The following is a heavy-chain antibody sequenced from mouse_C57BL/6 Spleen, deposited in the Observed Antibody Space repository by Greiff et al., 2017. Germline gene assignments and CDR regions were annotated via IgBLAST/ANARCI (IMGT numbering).Heavy chain of an antibody. V-gene: IGHV5-9*01. CDR2: ISGGGGNT. CDR1: GFTFSSYT. Sequence: EVKLMESGGGLVKPGGSLKLSCAASGFTFSSYTMSWVRQTPEKRLEWVATISGGGGNTYYPDSVKDRFTISRDNAKNTLYLQLSSLRSEDTALYYCAGHGWPHITTVVAVDYWGQGTTLTVSS. D-gene: IGHD1-1*01. CDR3: AGHGWPHITTVVAVDY. J-gene: IGHJ2*01.